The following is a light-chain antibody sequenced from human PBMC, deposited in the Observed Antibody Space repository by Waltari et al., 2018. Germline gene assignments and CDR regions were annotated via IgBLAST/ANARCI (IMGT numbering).Light chain of an antibody. CDR1: SSDIGGSNY. V-gene: IGLV2-14*03. J-gene: IGLJ1*01. Sequence: HSALTQPASVSGSPGQSITIPCTGTSSDIGGSNYVSWYQQHPGEAPKLLTYDVTARPSGVSNRFCGSKSANTASLTISGLQAEDEANYYCSSYTSGSTLYVFGTGTKVSV. CDR3: SSYTSGSTLYV. CDR2: DVT.